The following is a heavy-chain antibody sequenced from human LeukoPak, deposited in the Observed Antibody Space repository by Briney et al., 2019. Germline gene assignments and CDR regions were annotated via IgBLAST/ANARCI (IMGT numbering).Heavy chain of an antibody. CDR3: AITNYYSVSYSSWFDP. V-gene: IGHV4-59*08. J-gene: IGHJ5*02. CDR1: GHSINNYY. CDR2: IYYSGSA. D-gene: IGHD3-10*01. Sequence: SETLSLTCTVSGHSINNYYWSCIRQPPGKGLEWIGYIYYSGSANYNPSLKSRVTISVDTSKNQFSLKLTSVTAADTAVYYCAITNYYSVSYSSWFDPWGQGTLVTVSS.